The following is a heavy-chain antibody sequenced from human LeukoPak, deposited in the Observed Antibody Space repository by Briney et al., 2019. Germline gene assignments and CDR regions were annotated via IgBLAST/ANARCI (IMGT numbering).Heavy chain of an antibody. J-gene: IGHJ5*02. CDR3: ARVFGGPHYNWFDP. D-gene: IGHD3-10*01. Sequence: SETLSLTCTVSGGSISSNSYYWGWIRQHPGKGLEWIGYIYYSGSTYYNPSLKSRLTISVDTSKNQFSLKLSSVTAADTAVYYCARVFGGPHYNWFDPWGQGTLVTVSS. CDR1: GGSISSNSYY. CDR2: IYYSGST. V-gene: IGHV4-31*03.